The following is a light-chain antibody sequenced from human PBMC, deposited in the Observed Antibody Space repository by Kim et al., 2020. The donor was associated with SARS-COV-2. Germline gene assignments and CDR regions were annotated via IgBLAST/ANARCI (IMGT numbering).Light chain of an antibody. CDR2: RNN. J-gene: IGLJ2*01. Sequence: ELTQPPSASGTPGQTVTISCSGSSSSIGSNYVYWYQQLPGTAPKLLIYRNNQRPSGVPDRVSGSKSGTSASLAISGLRSEDEADYHCAAWDDSLSGVVFGGGTQLTVL. CDR1: SSSIGSNY. CDR3: AAWDDSLSGVV. V-gene: IGLV1-47*01.